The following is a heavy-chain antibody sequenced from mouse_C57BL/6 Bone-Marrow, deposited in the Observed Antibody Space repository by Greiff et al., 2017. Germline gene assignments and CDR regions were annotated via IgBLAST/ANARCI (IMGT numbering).Heavy chain of an antibody. J-gene: IGHJ2*01. CDR3: ARRFYDGYYDYFDD. D-gene: IGHD2-3*01. CDR1: GFTFSSYG. V-gene: IGHV5-6*02. CDR2: ISSGGSYT. Sequence: EVMLVESGGDLVKPGGSLKLSCAASGFTFSSYGMSWVRQTPDKRLEWVATISSGGSYTYYPDSVKGRFTISRDNAKNTLYLQMSSLTSEDTAMYYCARRFYDGYYDYFDDWGQGTTLTVSS.